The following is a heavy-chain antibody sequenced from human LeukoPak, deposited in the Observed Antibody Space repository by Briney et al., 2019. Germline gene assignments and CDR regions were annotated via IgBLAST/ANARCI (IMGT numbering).Heavy chain of an antibody. CDR1: GGSISSSSYY. V-gene: IGHV4-39*01. CDR2: IYYSGST. Sequence: SETLSLTCTVSGGSISSSSYYWGWIRQPPGKGLEWIGSIYYSGSTYYNPSLKSRVTISVDTSKNQFSLKLSSVTAADTAVYYCARQILFHSERWLKFFDYWGQGTLVTVSS. D-gene: IGHD5-24*01. CDR3: ARQILFHSERWLKFFDY. J-gene: IGHJ4*02.